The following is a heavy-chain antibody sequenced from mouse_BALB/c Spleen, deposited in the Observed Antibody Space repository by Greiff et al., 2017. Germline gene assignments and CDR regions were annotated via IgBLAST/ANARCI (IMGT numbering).Heavy chain of an antibody. CDR2: ISYSGST. D-gene: IGHD1-1*01. Sequence: EVKLQESGPGLVKPSQSLSLTCTVTGYSITSDYAWNWIRQFPGNKLEWMGYISYSGSTSYNPSLKSRISITRDTSKNQFFLQLNSVTTEDTAAYYCARLLRTGWYFDVWGAGTTVTVSS. CDR3: ARLLRTGWYFDV. J-gene: IGHJ1*01. CDR1: GYSITSDYA. V-gene: IGHV3-2*02.